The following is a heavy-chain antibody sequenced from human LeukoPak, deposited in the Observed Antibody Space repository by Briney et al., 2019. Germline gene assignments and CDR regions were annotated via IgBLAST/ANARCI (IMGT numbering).Heavy chain of an antibody. V-gene: IGHV5-51*01. CDR1: GYSFTSYW. J-gene: IGHJ4*02. Sequence: GKSLKISCKGSGYSFTSYWIGWVRQMPGKGLEWMGIIYPGDSDTRYSPSFQGQVTISADKSISTAYLQWSSLKASDTAMYYCARSVWFGELFSTYFDYWGQGTLVTVSS. CDR3: ARSVWFGELFSTYFDY. CDR2: IYPGDSDT. D-gene: IGHD3-10*01.